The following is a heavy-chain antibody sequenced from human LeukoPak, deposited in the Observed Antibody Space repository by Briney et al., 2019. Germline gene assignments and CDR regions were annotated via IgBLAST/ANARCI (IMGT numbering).Heavy chain of an antibody. CDR1: GFTFSSYA. Sequence: QPGGSLRLSCAASGFTFSSYAMSWVRQAPGKGLEWVSAISGSGGSTHYADSVKGRFTISRDNSKNTLYLQMNSLRAEDTAVYYCAKDEVGYCSSTSCHGAFDIWGQGTMVTVSS. CDR3: AKDEVGYCSSTSCHGAFDI. D-gene: IGHD2-2*01. CDR2: ISGSGGST. J-gene: IGHJ3*02. V-gene: IGHV3-23*01.